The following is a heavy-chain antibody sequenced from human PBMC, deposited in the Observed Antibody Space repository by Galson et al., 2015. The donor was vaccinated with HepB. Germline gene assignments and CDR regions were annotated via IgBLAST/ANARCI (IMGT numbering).Heavy chain of an antibody. J-gene: IGHJ2*01. Sequence: SLRLSCAASGFTFSSYAMHWVRQAPGKGLENVSAISSNGGSTYYADSVKGRFTISRDNSKNTLYLQMSSLRAEDTAVYYCVKGWTAVDWYFDLWGCGTLVTVSS. D-gene: IGHD3/OR15-3a*01. V-gene: IGHV3-64D*06. CDR2: ISSNGGST. CDR1: GFTFSSYA. CDR3: VKGWTAVDWYFDL.